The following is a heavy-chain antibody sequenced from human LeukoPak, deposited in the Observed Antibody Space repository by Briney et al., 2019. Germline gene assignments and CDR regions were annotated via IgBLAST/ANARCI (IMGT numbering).Heavy chain of an antibody. CDR3: ARERDSYYDSSGYYYGTTLGAFDI. CDR1: GGSISSYY. CDR2: IYYSGST. V-gene: IGHV4-59*01. D-gene: IGHD3-22*01. Sequence: PSETLSLTCTVSGGSISSYYWSWIRQPPGKGLEWIGYIYYSGSTNYNPSLKSRVTISVDTSKSQFSLKLSSVTAADTAVYYCARERDSYYDSSGYYYGTTLGAFDIWGQGTMVTVSS. J-gene: IGHJ3*02.